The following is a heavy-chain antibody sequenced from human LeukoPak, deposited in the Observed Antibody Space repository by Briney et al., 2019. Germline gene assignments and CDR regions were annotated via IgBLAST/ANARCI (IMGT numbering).Heavy chain of an antibody. CDR3: ARGWSRNYYDSSAYYYEDWFDP. CDR2: FYHGGST. Sequence: SETLSLTCAVSDYSISSGYYWGWIRQSPETGLEWIGSFYHGGSTYYNPSLKTRVTISEDTSKNQFSLKLISVTAADTAVYYCARGWSRNYYDSSAYYYEDWFDPWGQGTLVTVSS. J-gene: IGHJ5*02. CDR1: DYSISSGYY. V-gene: IGHV4-38-2*01. D-gene: IGHD3-22*01.